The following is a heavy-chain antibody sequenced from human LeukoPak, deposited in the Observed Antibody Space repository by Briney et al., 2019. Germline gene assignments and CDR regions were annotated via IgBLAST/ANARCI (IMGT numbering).Heavy chain of an antibody. CDR1: AFSFSDYH. V-gene: IGHV3-11*01. J-gene: IGHJ3*02. CDR3: ARDQVGPNDASDT. CDR2: MSGSGSTI. D-gene: IGHD1-26*01. Sequence: PGGSLRLSCAASAFSFSDYHMSWIRQAPGKGLEWVSYMSGSGSTISYADSVKGRFTISRDNAKNSLYLQMNSLRAEDTAVYYCARDQVGPNDASDTWGQGTMVTVSS.